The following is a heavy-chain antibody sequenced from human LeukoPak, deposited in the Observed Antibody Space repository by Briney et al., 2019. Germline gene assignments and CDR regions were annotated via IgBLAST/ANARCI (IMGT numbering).Heavy chain of an antibody. D-gene: IGHD6-13*01. V-gene: IGHV1-2*02. J-gene: IGHJ4*02. Sequence: GASVKVSXKASGYTFTGYYMNWVRQAPGQGLEWMGWINPNSGGTNYAQKFQGRVTMTRDTSISTAYMELSRLRSDDTAVYYCARVWIAAAHIDYWGQGTLVTVSS. CDR1: GYTFTGYY. CDR2: INPNSGGT. CDR3: ARVWIAAAHIDY.